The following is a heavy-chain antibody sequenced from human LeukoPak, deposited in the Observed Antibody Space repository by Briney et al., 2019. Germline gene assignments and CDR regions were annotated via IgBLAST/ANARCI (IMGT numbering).Heavy chain of an antibody. CDR3: TTPYGDYARGGSDI. J-gene: IGHJ3*02. D-gene: IGHD4-17*01. CDR1: GCTFSDYH. Sequence: GGSLRPSCAASGCTFSDYHMSWIRQAPGKGLEWVAVIWYDGNSKYYADSVKGRFSISRDNAKNTLYVQMNSLRAEDTAFYYCTTPYGDYARGGSDIWGQGTMVTVSS. CDR2: IWYDGNSK. V-gene: IGHV3-33*08.